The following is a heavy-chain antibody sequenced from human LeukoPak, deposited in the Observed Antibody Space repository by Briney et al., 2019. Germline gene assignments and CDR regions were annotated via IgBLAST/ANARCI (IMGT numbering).Heavy chain of an antibody. CDR1: GFTFSSYW. D-gene: IGHD1-26*01. CDR2: INTDGSST. Sequence: GGSLRLSCAASGFTFSSYWMHWVRQAPGKGLVWVSRINTDGSSTSYADSVKGRFTISRDNAKNTLYLQMNSLRAEDTAVYYCARDRGSYQRGAFDIWGQGTMVTVSS. CDR3: ARDRGSYQRGAFDI. V-gene: IGHV3-74*01. J-gene: IGHJ3*02.